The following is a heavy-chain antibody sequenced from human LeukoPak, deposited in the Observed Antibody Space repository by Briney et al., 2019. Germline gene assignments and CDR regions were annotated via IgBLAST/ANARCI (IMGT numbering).Heavy chain of an antibody. Sequence: SGTLSLTCAVSGGSISSSAWWSWVRQPPGKGLEWIGEVYHSGSTNYNSFLKSRVTISVDKSKNQFSLKLTSATAADTAVYYCARDLGSSWFEPLDYWGQGTLVTVSS. CDR1: GGSISSSAW. CDR3: ARDLGSSWFEPLDY. J-gene: IGHJ4*02. V-gene: IGHV4-4*02. CDR2: VYHSGST. D-gene: IGHD6-13*01.